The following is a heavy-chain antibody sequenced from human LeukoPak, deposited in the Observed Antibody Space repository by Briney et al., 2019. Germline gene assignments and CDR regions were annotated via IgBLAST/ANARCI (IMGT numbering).Heavy chain of an antibody. CDR1: GFTFNSHG. Sequence: GRSLRLSCAASGFTFNSHGMHWVRQAPGKGLEWVAFISFDASRKYYADSVKGRISISRDNSKNTLYLQMDSLRTEDTAVYYCGRDFTDNYCVDFWGQGTLVTVSS. D-gene: IGHD4-17*01. CDR2: ISFDASRK. CDR3: GRDFTDNYCVDF. V-gene: IGHV3-30-3*01. J-gene: IGHJ4*02.